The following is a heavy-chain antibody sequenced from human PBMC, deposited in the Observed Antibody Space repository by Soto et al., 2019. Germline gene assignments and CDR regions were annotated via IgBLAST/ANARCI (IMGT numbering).Heavy chain of an antibody. D-gene: IGHD3-9*01. J-gene: IGHJ4*02. CDR3: ASARGIQLTVGNHFDS. Sequence: QVKLVQSGGEVRKPGSSVKVSCKASGGTFNSYAISWVRQAPGQGLEWMGGIIPVFGTAKYAERLQGRVTITADESTSTFYMELSGLRSEDTALYYCASARGIQLTVGNHFDSWGQGTLVTVSS. V-gene: IGHV1-69*01. CDR2: IIPVFGTA. CDR1: GGTFNSYA.